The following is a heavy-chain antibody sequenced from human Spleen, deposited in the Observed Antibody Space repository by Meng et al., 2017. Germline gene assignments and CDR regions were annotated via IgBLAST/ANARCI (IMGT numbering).Heavy chain of an antibody. D-gene: IGHD3-10*01. CDR2: INYSGNT. CDR3: ARLTFTSGSGTRLDV. CDR1: DGTFY. V-gene: IGHV4-34*01. Sequence: ESLKISCAVHDGTFYWSWVRQAPGKGMEWIGEINYSGNTQYNPSFKSRVSVSVDTSRNQVSLKLRSVTAADTAVYYCARLTFTSGSGTRLDVWGPGTTVTVSS. J-gene: IGHJ6*02.